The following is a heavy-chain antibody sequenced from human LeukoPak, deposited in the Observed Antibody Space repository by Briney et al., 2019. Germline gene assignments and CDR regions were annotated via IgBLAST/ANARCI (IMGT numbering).Heavy chain of an antibody. CDR3: ARDRDYYDSSGYYYYFDY. J-gene: IGHJ4*02. D-gene: IGHD3-22*01. V-gene: IGHV4-4*07. Sequence: PETLSLTCTVSGGSISSYYWSWIRQPAGKGLEWIGRIYTSGSTNYNPSLKSRVTMSVDTSKNQFSLKLSSVTAADTAVYYCARDRDYYDSSGYYYYFDYWGQGTLVTVSS. CDR1: GGSISSYY. CDR2: IYTSGST.